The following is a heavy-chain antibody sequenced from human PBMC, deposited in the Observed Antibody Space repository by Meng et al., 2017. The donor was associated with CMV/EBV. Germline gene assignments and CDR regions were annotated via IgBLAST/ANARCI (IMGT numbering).Heavy chain of an antibody. J-gene: IGHJ4*02. CDR1: GGTFSSYA. V-gene: IGHV1-69*10. Sequence: SVKVSCKASGGTFSSYAISWVRQAPGQGLEWMGGIIPILGIANYAQKFQGRVTITADKSMSTAYMELSSLRSEDTAVYYCARDAGTFLAYRGYFDYWGQGTLVTVSS. CDR2: IIPILGIA. D-gene: IGHD3-3*02. CDR3: ARDAGTFLAYRGYFDY.